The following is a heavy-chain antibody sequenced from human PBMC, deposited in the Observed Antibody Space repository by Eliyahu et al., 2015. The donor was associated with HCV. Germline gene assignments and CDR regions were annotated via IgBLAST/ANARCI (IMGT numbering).Heavy chain of an antibody. CDR2: ISYDGSNK. Sequence: QVQLVESGGGVVQPRRSLRLSCAAXGFAFSSYAMHWVRQAPGKGLEWGSVISYDGSNKYYADSVKGRFTISRDNSKNTLYLQMNSLRAADTAVFYCARGSTGKFVWGNPIDYWGQGTLVTVSS. CDR1: GFAFSSYA. J-gene: IGHJ4*02. D-gene: IGHD1-1*01. CDR3: ARGSTGKFVWGNPIDY. V-gene: IGHV3-30*01.